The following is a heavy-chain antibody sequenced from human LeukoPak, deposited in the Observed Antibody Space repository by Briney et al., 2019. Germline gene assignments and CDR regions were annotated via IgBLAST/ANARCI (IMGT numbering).Heavy chain of an antibody. CDR2: IIPIFGTA. CDR3: ARGTPGTDYYDSSGYSEYYFDY. J-gene: IGHJ4*02. Sequence: SVKVSCKASGGTFISYAISWVRQAPGQGLEWMGGIIPIFGTANYAQKFQGRVTITADESTSTAYMELSSLRSEDTAVYYCARGTPGTDYYDSSGYSEYYFDYWGQGTLVTVSS. CDR1: GGTFISYA. V-gene: IGHV1-69*13. D-gene: IGHD3-22*01.